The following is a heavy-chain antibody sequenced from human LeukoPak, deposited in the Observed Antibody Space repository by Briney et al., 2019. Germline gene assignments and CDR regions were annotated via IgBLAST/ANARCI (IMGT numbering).Heavy chain of an antibody. D-gene: IGHD6-13*01. V-gene: IGHV1-2*02. Sequence: SVKVSCKASGYTFNDYYIHWVRQAPGLGLEWMGWVNPKIGGTKYAQRFQGRVTMTRDTSTTTAYMELTRLRSDDTAIYYCARGILQQQLVANWGQGTLVTVSS. CDR2: VNPKIGGT. J-gene: IGHJ4*02. CDR3: ARGILQQQLVAN. CDR1: GYTFNDYY.